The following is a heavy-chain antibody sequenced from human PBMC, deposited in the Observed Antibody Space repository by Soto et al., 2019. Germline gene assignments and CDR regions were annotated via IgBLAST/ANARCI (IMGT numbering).Heavy chain of an antibody. CDR3: SRSGGSAYYYYGMDV. D-gene: IGHD2-15*01. J-gene: IGHJ6*02. CDR1: GDSVSSDSAA. V-gene: IGHV6-1*01. CDR2: TYYRSKWYN. Sequence: PSQTLSLTCAISGDSVSSDSAAWNWIRQSPSRGLEWLGRTYYRSKWYNDYALSAKSRITFNADTSKNQFSLQLNTLSPEDTAVYFCSRSGGSAYYYYGMDVWGQGTTVTVSS.